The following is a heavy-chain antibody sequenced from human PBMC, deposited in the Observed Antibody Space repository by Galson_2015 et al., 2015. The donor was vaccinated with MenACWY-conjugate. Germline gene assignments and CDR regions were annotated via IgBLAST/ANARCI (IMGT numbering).Heavy chain of an antibody. J-gene: IGHJ4*02. CDR1: GDSFNTYS. Sequence: SVKVSCKASGDSFNTYSFNWIRQAPGQGPEWLGGIIPVFHTTDYAQRFQGRLTITADESTSTVDMELSSLRSDDTAIYYCARPGGDYEQRTFFDYWGQGTLVTVSS. CDR3: ARPGGDYEQRTFFDY. V-gene: IGHV1-69*13. D-gene: IGHD4-17*01. CDR2: IIPVFHTT.